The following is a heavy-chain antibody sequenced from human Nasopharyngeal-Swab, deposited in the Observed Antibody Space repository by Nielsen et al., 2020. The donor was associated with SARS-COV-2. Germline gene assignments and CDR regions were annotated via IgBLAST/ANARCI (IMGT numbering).Heavy chain of an antibody. D-gene: IGHD3-16*01. CDR2: INSDGTRT. V-gene: IGHV3-74*01. Sequence: GGSLRLSCAASGFTFSSYWMHWVRQAPEKGLVWVSLINSDGTRTNYADSVKGRFTISRDNAKNTLYLQMNSLRAEDTAVYYCARVDVHDAFDIWGQGTMVTVSS. CDR1: GFTFSSYW. J-gene: IGHJ3*02. CDR3: ARVDVHDAFDI.